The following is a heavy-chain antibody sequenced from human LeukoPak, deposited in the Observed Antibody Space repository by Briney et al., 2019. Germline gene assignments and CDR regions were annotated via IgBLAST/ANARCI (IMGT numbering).Heavy chain of an antibody. CDR2: ISGGGGST. CDR1: GFTCSSYG. V-gene: IGHV3-23*01. Sequence: GGSLRLSCAASGFTCSSYGMSWLRQAPGKGLEWVSAISGGGGSTYYADSGKGRFTISRDNAKNSLYLQMNSLRAEDTAVDYCARGNRGSSRWYYFDYWGQGTLVTVSS. J-gene: IGHJ4*02. D-gene: IGHD6-19*01. CDR3: ARGNRGSSRWYYFDY.